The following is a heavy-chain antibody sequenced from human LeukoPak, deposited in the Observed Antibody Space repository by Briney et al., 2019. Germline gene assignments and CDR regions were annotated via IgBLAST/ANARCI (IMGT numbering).Heavy chain of an antibody. Sequence: GGSLRLSCVASGFTFSSYWMTWVRQAPGKGLEWVATIKQDGSDKDYVDSVRGRFTISRDNAQNSLYLQMNSLRVEDTAVYYCARAAGWYYFDYWGQGTLVTVSS. V-gene: IGHV3-7*01. J-gene: IGHJ4*02. CDR3: ARAAGWYYFDY. CDR2: IKQDGSDK. D-gene: IGHD6-19*01. CDR1: GFTFSSYW.